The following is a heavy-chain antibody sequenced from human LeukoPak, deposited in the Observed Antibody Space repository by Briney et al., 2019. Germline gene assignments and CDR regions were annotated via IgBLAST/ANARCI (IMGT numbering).Heavy chain of an antibody. D-gene: IGHD5/OR15-5a*01. Sequence: SETLSLTCAVYGGSFTEYHWSWIRQPPGKSLEWIGEINYTGRTHYNPSLTSRVTISIDMSERQFSLRLTSVTAADTAVYYCARERRVEVSARQTVAFDMWVQGTMVIVSS. J-gene: IGHJ3*02. CDR1: GGSFTEYH. CDR2: INYTGRT. CDR3: ARERRVEVSARQTVAFDM. V-gene: IGHV4-34*01.